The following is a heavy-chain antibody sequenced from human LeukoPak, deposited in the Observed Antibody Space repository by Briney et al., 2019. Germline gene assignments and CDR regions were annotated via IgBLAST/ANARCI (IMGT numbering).Heavy chain of an antibody. J-gene: IGHJ6*03. CDR3: ARAVTCSGGSCYTLWKRYYYYYYMDV. CDR1: GGSISSSSYY. Sequence: PSETLSLTCTVSGGSISSSSYYWGWIRQPPGKGLEWIGSIYYSGSTYYNPSLKSRVTISVDTSKNQFSLKLSSVPAADTAVYYCARAVTCSGGSCYTLWKRYYYYYYMDVWGKGTTVTVSS. CDR2: IYYSGST. V-gene: IGHV4-39*07. D-gene: IGHD2-15*01.